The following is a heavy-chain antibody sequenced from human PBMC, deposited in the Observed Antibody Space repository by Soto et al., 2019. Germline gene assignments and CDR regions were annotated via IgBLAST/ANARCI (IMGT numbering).Heavy chain of an antibody. CDR1: GYTFTSYG. CDR2: ISAYNGNT. Sequence: QVQLVQSGAEVKKPGASVKVSCKASGYTFTSYGISWVRQAPGQGLEWLGWISAYNGNTNYAQKLQGRVTMTTDTSPSTAYMERRSLRSDDTAVYYCARWLDDVVVPEEFAYWGQGTLVTVSS. J-gene: IGHJ4*02. CDR3: ARWLDDVVVPEEFAY. V-gene: IGHV1-18*01. D-gene: IGHD2-2*03.